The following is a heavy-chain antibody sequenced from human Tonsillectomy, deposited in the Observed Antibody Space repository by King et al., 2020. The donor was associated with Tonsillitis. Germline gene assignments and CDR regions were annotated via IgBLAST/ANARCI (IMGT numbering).Heavy chain of an antibody. CDR2: IYTSGST. J-gene: IGHJ6*02. CDR1: GGSISSYY. D-gene: IGHD5-12*01. CDR3: AREDLDIVAHSYYGMDV. Sequence: VQLQESGPGLVKPSETLSLTCTVSGGSISSYYWSWIRQPAGKGLEWIGRIYTSGSTNYNPSLTSRVTMSVDTSKNQFSLKLSSVTAADTAVFYCAREDLDIVAHSYYGMDVWGQGTTVTVSS. V-gene: IGHV4-4*07.